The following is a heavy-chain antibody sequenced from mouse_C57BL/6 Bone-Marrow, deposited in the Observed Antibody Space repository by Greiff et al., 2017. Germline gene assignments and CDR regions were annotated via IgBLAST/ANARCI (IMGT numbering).Heavy chain of an antibody. CDR2: IHPNSGST. J-gene: IGHJ2*01. D-gene: IGHD2-2*01. CDR1: GYTFTSYW. V-gene: IGHV1-64*01. CDR3: ATTMFTAFDY. Sequence: VQLQQSGAELVKPGASVKLSCKASGYTFTSYWMHWVKQRPGQGLEWIGMIHPNSGSTNYNEKFKSKATLTVDTSSSTAYMQLSSLTSEDSAVYYCATTMFTAFDYWGQGTTLTVSS.